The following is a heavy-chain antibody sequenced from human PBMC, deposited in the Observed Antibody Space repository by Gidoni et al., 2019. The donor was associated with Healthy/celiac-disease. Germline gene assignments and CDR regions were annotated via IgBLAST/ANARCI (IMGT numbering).Heavy chain of an antibody. CDR1: GGSISSSRYY. D-gene: IGHD1-26*01. V-gene: IGHV4-39*01. CDR2: IYCSGST. Sequence: QLQLQASGPGLVKPSETLSLTCPVSGGSISSSRYYWGWIRQPPGKGLEWIGSIYCSGSTSYNPSLKSRVTISVDTSKNQFSLKLSSVTAADTAVYYCARQVVGATTIFDYWGQGTLVTVSS. J-gene: IGHJ4*02. CDR3: ARQVVGATTIFDY.